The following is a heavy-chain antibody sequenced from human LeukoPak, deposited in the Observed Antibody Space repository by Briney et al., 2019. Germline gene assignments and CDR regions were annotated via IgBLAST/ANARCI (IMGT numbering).Heavy chain of an antibody. D-gene: IGHD3-22*01. Sequence: ASVKVSCKASGYTFTAYYIHWVRQAPGQGLEWMGWINPNNGGTNYADEFQARVTMTRDTSISTAYMELNRLTSDDTAVYYCARVVGFYSDSSGYGYLDFWGQGTLVTVSS. V-gene: IGHV1-2*02. CDR3: ARVVGFYSDSSGYGYLDF. CDR1: GYTFTAYY. J-gene: IGHJ4*02. CDR2: INPNNGGT.